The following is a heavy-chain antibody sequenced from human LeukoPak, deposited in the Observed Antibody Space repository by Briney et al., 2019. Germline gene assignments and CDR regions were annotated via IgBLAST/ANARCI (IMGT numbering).Heavy chain of an antibody. D-gene: IGHD1-26*01. CDR3: ARVPRGSTVGTLPYFYHYMDV. V-gene: IGHV4-61*02. J-gene: IGHJ6*03. Sequence: SQTLSLTCTVSGDSVSSGSNYWSWIRHPAGKGLEWIGRIYNSWTTNYNPSLKCRATISVATSKNQFSLKLSSVTAADTAVYYCARVPRGSTVGTLPYFYHYMDVWGKGTTVIVSS. CDR2: IYNSWTT. CDR1: GDSVSSGSNY.